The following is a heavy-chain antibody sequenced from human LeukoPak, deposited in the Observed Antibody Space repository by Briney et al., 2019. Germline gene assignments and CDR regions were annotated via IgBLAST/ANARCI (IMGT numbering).Heavy chain of an antibody. CDR3: ARDYVGNAYCDILPGYYYYYGMDV. J-gene: IGHJ6*02. V-gene: IGHV4-4*07. D-gene: IGHD3-9*01. CDR2: IYTSGST. Sequence: PSETLSLTCTVSGGSISSYYWSWIRQPAGKGLEWIGRIYTSGSTNYNPSLKSRVTMSVDTSKNQFSLKLSSVTAADTAVYYCARDYVGNAYCDILPGYYYYYGMDVWGQGTTVTVSS. CDR1: GGSISSYY.